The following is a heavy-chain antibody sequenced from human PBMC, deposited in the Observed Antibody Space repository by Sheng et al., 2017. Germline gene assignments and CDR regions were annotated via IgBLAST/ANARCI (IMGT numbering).Heavy chain of an antibody. CDR1: GYTFTSYG. CDR2: ISAYNGNT. D-gene: IGHD3-3*01. J-gene: IGHJ6*03. V-gene: IGHV1-18*01. CDR3: ARVSYYDFWSGYAPYYYYYMDV. Sequence: QVQLVQSGAEVKKPGASVKVSCKASGYTFTSYGISWVRQAPGQGLEWMGWISAYNGNTNYAQKLQGRVTMTTDTSTSTAYMELRSLRSDDTAVYYCARVSYYDFWSGYAPYYYYYMDVWGKGTTVTVSS.